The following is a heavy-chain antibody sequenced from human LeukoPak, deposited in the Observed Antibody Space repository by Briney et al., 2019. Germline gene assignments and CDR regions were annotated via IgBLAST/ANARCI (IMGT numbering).Heavy chain of an antibody. Sequence: SVKVSCKASGFTFTSSAVQWVRQARGQRLEWIGWIVVGSGNTNYAQKFQERVTMARDTSISTAYMELSRLRSDDTAVYYCARDVGSSEDWFDPWGQGTLVTVSS. CDR2: IVVGSGNT. CDR1: GFTFTSSA. CDR3: ARDVGSSEDWFDP. V-gene: IGHV1-58*01. D-gene: IGHD3-10*01. J-gene: IGHJ5*02.